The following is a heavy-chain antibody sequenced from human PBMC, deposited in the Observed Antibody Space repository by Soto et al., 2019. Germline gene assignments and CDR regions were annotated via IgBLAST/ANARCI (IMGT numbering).Heavy chain of an antibody. CDR3: SHGYGQYFNS. D-gene: IGHD5-18*01. CDR1: GFTFSSYA. Sequence: GGSLRLSCAASGFTFSSYAMNWVRQAPGKGLEWVGRIKSKTAGGTTDYAAPVKGRFTILRDDSKNTLYLQMDSLIIEDTAVYFCSHGYGQYFNSWGQGTLVTVSS. V-gene: IGHV3-15*07. J-gene: IGHJ4*02. CDR2: IKSKTAGGTT.